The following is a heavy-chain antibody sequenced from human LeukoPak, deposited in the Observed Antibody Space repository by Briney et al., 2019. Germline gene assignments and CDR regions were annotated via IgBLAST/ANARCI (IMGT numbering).Heavy chain of an antibody. J-gene: IGHJ3*02. CDR1: GYTFTSYY. V-gene: IGHV1-46*01. CDR3: ARGIGDGYNVDAFDI. CDR2: INPSGGST. D-gene: IGHD5-24*01. Sequence: ASVKVSCKASGYTFTSYYMHWVRQAPGQGLEWMGIINPSGGSTSYAQRFQGRVTMTRDTSTSTVYMELSSLRSEDTAVYYCARGIGDGYNVDAFDIWGQGTMVTVSS.